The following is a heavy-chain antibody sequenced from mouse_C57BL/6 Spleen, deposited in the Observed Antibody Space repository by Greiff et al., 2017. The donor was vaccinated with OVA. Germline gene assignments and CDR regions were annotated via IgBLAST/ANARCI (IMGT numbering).Heavy chain of an antibody. CDR3: AREGSGNSPTWFAY. CDR1: GYTFTSCW. Sequence: QVQLQQSGAELVRPGSSVKLSCKASGYTFTSCWRDWVKLRTGQGLDWIGNIYPSDSEPHYTQKFKDMAPFTVDKSYSTAYMQLSSLTSEDSAVYYGAREGSGNSPTWFAYWGQGPLDNVSA. J-gene: IGHJ3*01. D-gene: IGHD1-3*01. V-gene: IGHV1-61*01. CDR2: IYPSDSEP.